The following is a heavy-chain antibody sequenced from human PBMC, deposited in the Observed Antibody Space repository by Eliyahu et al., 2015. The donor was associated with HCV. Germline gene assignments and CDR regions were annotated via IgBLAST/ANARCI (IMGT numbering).Heavy chain of an antibody. CDR3: VRGREKYCSGGNCRNAFDY. Sequence: QVQLQQWGAGLLKPSETLSLTCXVYGXSFXGYXWSWIRXFPGKGLGWIGEIPXRGRTNYNPSXKSRVTISGDTSKNQFSLKLTSVTAADTAVYYCVRGREKYCSGGNCRNAFDYWGQGALVTVSS. J-gene: IGHJ4*02. V-gene: IGHV4-34*01. D-gene: IGHD2-15*01. CDR2: IPXRGRT. CDR1: GXSFXGYX.